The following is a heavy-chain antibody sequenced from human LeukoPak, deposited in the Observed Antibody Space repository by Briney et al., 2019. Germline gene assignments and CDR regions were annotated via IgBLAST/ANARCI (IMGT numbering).Heavy chain of an antibody. CDR1: GFTFSSYS. CDR2: ISSSSSTI. Sequence: GGSLRLSCAASGFTFSSYSMNWVRQAPGKGLEWVSYISSSSSTIYYADSVKGRFTISRDNAKNSLYLQMNSLRAEDTAVYYCARDYSSSWFDYWRQGTLVTVSS. CDR3: ARDYSSSWFDY. J-gene: IGHJ4*02. V-gene: IGHV3-48*04. D-gene: IGHD6-13*01.